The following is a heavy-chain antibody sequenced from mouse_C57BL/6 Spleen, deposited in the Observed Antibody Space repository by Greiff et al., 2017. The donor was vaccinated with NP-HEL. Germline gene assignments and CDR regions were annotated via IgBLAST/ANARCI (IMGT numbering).Heavy chain of an antibody. V-gene: IGHV1-64*01. J-gene: IGHJ4*01. Sequence: QVHVKQSGAELVKPGASVKLSCKASGYTFTSYWMHWVKQRPGQGLEWIGMIHPNSGSTNYNEKFKSKATLTVDKSSSTAYMQLSSLTSEDSAVYYCASNWGYAMDYWGQGTSVTVSS. CDR1: GYTFTSYW. D-gene: IGHD4-1*01. CDR2: IHPNSGST. CDR3: ASNWGYAMDY.